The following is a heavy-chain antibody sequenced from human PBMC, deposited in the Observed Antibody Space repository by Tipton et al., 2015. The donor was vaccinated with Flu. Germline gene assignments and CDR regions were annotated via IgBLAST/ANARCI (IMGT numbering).Heavy chain of an antibody. CDR3: ARVVLPYYWYFDL. D-gene: IGHD2-21*01. CDR1: GFTVSNNY. V-gene: IGHV3-53*01. J-gene: IGHJ2*01. Sequence: SLRLSCAASGFTVSNNYLSWVRQAPGKGLEWVSVIYSGGSTYYADSVKGRFTISRDNSKNTPYLQMNSLRAEDTAVYYCARVVLPYYWYFDLWGRGTLVTVSS. CDR2: IYSGGST.